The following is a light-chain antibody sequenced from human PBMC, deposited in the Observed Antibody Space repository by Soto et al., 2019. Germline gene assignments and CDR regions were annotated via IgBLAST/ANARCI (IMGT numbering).Light chain of an antibody. V-gene: IGLV2-14*01. CDR2: QVT. J-gene: IGLJ1*01. CDR3: CSYAGSYTLYV. CDR1: SSDIGYYNY. Sequence: QSALTQPASVSGSPGQSITISCTGTSSDIGYYNYVSWFQQHPGKAPKLIISQVTNRPSGISTRFSGSKSGNTASLTISGLQAEDEALYYCCSYAGSYTLYVFGTGTKVTVL.